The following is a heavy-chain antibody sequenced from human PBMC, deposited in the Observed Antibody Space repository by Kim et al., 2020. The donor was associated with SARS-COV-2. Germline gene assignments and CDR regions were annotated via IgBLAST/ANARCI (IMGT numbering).Heavy chain of an antibody. CDR2: INTYTGNP. CDR1: GYSFTSYT. J-gene: IGHJ4*02. V-gene: IGHV7-4-1*02. CDR3: TRSRDGYNSD. D-gene: IGHD5-12*01. Sequence: ASVKVSCKASGYSFTSYTMNWVRQAPGQGLEWMGWINTYTGNPTYAQGFTGRFVFSLDTSVSTAYLQISSLKAEDTAVYYCTRSRDGYNSDWGQGTLVTVSS.